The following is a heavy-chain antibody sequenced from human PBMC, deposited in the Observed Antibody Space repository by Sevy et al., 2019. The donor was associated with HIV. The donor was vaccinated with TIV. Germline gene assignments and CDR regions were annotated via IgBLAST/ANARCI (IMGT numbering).Heavy chain of an antibody. J-gene: IGHJ4*02. V-gene: IGHV3-15*01. CDR2: IKSKTDGGTG. Sequence: GGSLRLSCAASGFTFTNTWMSWVRQAPGKGLEWVGRIKSKTDGGTGDYAAPVKGRFSISRDNSKNTLYLQMNSLKTEDTAVYYCTTGDPYNRYGYKRPYFFDYWGQGTLVTVSS. CDR1: GFTFTNTW. CDR3: TTGDPYNRYGYKRPYFFDY. D-gene: IGHD5-18*01.